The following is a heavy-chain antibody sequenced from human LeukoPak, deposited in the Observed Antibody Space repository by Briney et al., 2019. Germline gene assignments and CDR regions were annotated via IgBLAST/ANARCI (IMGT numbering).Heavy chain of an antibody. CDR1: GFTFSSHG. Sequence: PGGSLRLSCAASGFTFSSHGMNWVRQVPGKGLEWVSHISSTSSSIYYADSVKGRFTISRDNSKNTLYLQMNSLRAEDTAVYYCARAAALYYYDSSGLDYWGQGTLVTVSS. CDR2: ISSTSSSI. J-gene: IGHJ4*02. CDR3: ARAAALYYYDSSGLDY. D-gene: IGHD3-22*01. V-gene: IGHV3-48*01.